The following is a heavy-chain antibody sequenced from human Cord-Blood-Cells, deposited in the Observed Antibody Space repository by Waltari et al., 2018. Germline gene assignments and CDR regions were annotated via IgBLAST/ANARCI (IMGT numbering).Heavy chain of an antibody. V-gene: IGHV4-39*01. D-gene: IGHD2-2*01. CDR1: GGSISSSSYY. CDR2: IYYSGST. Sequence: QLQLQESGPGLVKPSETLSLTCTVSGGSISSSSYYWGWIRQPPGKGLEWIGSIYYSGSTYYNPSLKSRVTISVDMSKNQFSLKLSSVTAADTAVYYCARQGYCSSTSCYDAFDIWGQGTMVTVSS. CDR3: ARQGYCSSTSCYDAFDI. J-gene: IGHJ3*02.